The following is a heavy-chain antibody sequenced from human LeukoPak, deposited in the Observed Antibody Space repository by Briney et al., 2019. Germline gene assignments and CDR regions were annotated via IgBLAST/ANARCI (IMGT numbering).Heavy chain of an antibody. D-gene: IGHD3-22*01. CDR2: INPDGRDT. CDR1: GFTFNRCW. J-gene: IGHJ4*02. CDR3: ARDYDSSGYSPSN. Sequence: GGSLRLSCVVSGFTFNRCWMNWVRQAPGKGLEWVAHINPDGRDTYYVDSVKGRFTISRDNSKNTLYLQMNSLRAEDTAVYYCARDYDSSGYSPSNWGQGTLVTVSS. V-gene: IGHV3-7*01.